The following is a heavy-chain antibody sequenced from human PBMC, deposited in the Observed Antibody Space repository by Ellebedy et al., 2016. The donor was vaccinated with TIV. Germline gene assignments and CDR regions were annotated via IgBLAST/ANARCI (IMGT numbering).Heavy chain of an antibody. CDR1: GFNFNNYG. Sequence: GESLKISXAGSGFNFNNYGMSWVRQAPGKGLEWVANIKQDGRDKYYVDSVKGRFTISRDNAKNSLYLQMNSLRAEYTAVYYCAKAWCDGGCNGLGDWGQGTLVTVSS. V-gene: IGHV3-7*01. D-gene: IGHD2-21*02. CDR3: AKAWCDGGCNGLGD. CDR2: IKQDGRDK. J-gene: IGHJ4*02.